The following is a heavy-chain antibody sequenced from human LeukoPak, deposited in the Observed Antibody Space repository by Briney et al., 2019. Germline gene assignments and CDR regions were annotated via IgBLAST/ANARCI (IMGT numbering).Heavy chain of an antibody. CDR1: GYTFTGYY. D-gene: IGHD3-10*01. J-gene: IGHJ3*02. CDR3: ARTRSGAFDI. Sequence: ASVTVSCTASGYTFTGYYIHWVRQAPGQGLEWMGRINPNNGDTGTNYAQKFQGRVTMTRDTSISTAYMELSRLRSDDTAVYYCARTRSGAFDIWGQGTMVTVSS. CDR2: INPNNGDTGT. V-gene: IGHV1-2*06.